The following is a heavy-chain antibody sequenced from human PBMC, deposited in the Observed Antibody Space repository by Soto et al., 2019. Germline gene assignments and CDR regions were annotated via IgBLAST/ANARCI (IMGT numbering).Heavy chain of an antibody. CDR1: GFTVSSDS. Sequence: WGARRLCCASSGFTVSSDSMNWFRQAPGKGLEWVSSISSSSSYIYYADSVKGRFTISRDNAKNSLYLQMNSLRAEDTAVYYCARVGYYDSSGYLEANFDYWGQGTLVTVSS. CDR3: ARVGYYDSSGYLEANFDY. J-gene: IGHJ4*02. D-gene: IGHD3-22*01. V-gene: IGHV3-21*01. CDR2: ISSSSSYI.